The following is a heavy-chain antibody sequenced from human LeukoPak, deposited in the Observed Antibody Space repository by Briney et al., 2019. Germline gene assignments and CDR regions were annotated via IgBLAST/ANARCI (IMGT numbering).Heavy chain of an antibody. V-gene: IGHV3-48*01. D-gene: IGHD3-3*01. CDR3: ARADYDFWSRYYYMDV. CDR2: ISSSSSTI. Sequence: PGGXXXXSCAASGLTFSSYSMNWVRQAPGKGLEWVSYISSSSSTIYYADSVKGRFTISRDNAKNSLYLQMNSLRAEDTAVCYCARADYDFWSRYYYMDVWGKGTTVTVSS. CDR1: GLTFSSYS. J-gene: IGHJ6*03.